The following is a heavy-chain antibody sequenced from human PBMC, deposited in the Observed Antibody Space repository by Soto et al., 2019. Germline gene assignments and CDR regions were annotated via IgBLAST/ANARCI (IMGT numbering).Heavy chain of an antibody. V-gene: IGHV4-4*02. CDR1: GGSISSSNW. Sequence: QVQLQESGPGLVKPSGTLSLTCAVSGGSISSSNWWSWVRQPPGKGLEWIGEIYHSGSTNYNPSLKSRVTISVDKSKSQCSLKLSSVTAADTAVYYCARTISSSSGRYYYYYGMDVWGQGTTVTVSS. D-gene: IGHD6-6*01. CDR2: IYHSGST. CDR3: ARTISSSSGRYYYYYGMDV. J-gene: IGHJ6*02.